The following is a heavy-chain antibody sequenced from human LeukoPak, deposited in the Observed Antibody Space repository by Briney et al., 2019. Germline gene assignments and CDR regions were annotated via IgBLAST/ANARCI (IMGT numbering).Heavy chain of an antibody. Sequence: GGSLRLSCAASGFTFSSYAMHWVRQAPGKGLEWVAVISYDGSNKYYADSVKGRFTISRDNSKNTLYLQMNSLRAEDTAVYYCARIISCTNGVCYRYTDYWGQGTLVTVSS. CDR2: ISYDGSNK. CDR3: ARIISCTNGVCYRYTDY. V-gene: IGHV3-30-3*01. CDR1: GFTFSSYA. J-gene: IGHJ4*02. D-gene: IGHD2-8*01.